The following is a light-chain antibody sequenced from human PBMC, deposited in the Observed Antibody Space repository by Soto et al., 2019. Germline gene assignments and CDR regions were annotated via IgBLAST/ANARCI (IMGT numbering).Light chain of an antibody. CDR2: DAS. CDR1: QSISSW. J-gene: IGKJ1*01. V-gene: IGKV1-5*01. Sequence: DIQMTQSPSALSASVGDRATITCRASQSISSWLAWYQQKPGKAPKLLIYDASTLQSGVPSRYSGSGSGTEFTLTIRNLQPDDLATYYCQQYESYSPWTFGQGTKVDIK. CDR3: QQYESYSPWT.